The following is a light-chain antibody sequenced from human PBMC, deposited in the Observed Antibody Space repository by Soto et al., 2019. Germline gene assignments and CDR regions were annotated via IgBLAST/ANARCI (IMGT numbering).Light chain of an antibody. CDR2: SAP. CDR1: QVIVYW. Sequence: DIQMTQSPPSLSASVGDRVTLTCRAGQVIVYWLAWYQQRPGKAQNLLIYSAPNLQSGVPPRFSGRGSGTYFTLTITSLQPEDFATYFCLQAYTFPLTFGAGTNVEI. CDR3: LQAYTFPLT. V-gene: IGKV1-12*01. J-gene: IGKJ4*01.